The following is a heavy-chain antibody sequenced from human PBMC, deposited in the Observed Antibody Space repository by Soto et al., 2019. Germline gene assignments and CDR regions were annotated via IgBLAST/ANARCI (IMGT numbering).Heavy chain of an antibody. Sequence: SLRRSCAASGFAFNIYAIHWVRQAPGKGLEWVAVISHDGTNRYYTDSVRGRFTISRDNSKNTVYLEMDSLRADDTAVYYCARSSGVPTPDFDYWGQGTLVTVSS. CDR2: ISHDGTNR. V-gene: IGHV3-30-3*01. CDR1: GFAFNIYA. CDR3: ARSSGVPTPDFDY. J-gene: IGHJ4*02. D-gene: IGHD3-3*01.